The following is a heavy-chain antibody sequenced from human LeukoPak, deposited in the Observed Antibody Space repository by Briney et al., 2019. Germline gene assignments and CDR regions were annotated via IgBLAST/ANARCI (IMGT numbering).Heavy chain of an antibody. J-gene: IGHJ3*02. V-gene: IGHV4-59*01. Sequence: ETLSLTCTVSGGSISSYYWGWIRQPPGKGREWIGYIYYGGSTNYNPSLKSRVTISVDTSKNQFSLKLSSVTAADTAVYYCARDPYYYDNRGDTFDIWGQGTMVTVSS. CDR3: ARDPYYYDNRGDTFDI. CDR1: GGSISSYY. CDR2: IYYGGST. D-gene: IGHD3-22*01.